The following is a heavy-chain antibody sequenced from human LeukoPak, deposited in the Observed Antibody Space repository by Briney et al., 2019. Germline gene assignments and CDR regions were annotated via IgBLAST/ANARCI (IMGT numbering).Heavy chain of an antibody. CDR3: AREDSSSSDYYYYYMDV. CDR1: GYTFTGYY. Sequence: GASVNVSCKASGYTFTGYYMHWVRQAPGQGLEWMGWINPNSGGTNYAQKFQGRVTMTRDTSISTAYMELSRLRSDDTAVYYCAREDSSSSDYYYYYMDVWGKGTTVTVSS. CDR2: INPNSGGT. V-gene: IGHV1-2*02. D-gene: IGHD6-6*01. J-gene: IGHJ6*03.